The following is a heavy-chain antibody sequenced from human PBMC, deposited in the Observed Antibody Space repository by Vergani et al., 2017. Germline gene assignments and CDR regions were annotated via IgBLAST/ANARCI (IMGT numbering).Heavy chain of an antibody. Sequence: QVQLQESGPGLVKPSETLSLTCTVSGGSISSYYWSWIRQPPGKGLEWIGYIYYSGSTNYNPSLKSRVTKSVDTSKNQFSLKLSSVTAADTAVYYCARRSQSRYETYYYYGMDVWGQGTTVTVSS. CDR1: GGSISSYY. CDR3: ARRSQSRYETYYYYGMDV. D-gene: IGHD5-12*01. V-gene: IGHV4-59*01. CDR2: IYYSGST. J-gene: IGHJ6*02.